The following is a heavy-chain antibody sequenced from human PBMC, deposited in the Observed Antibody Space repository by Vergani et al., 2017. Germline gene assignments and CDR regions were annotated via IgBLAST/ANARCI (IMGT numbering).Heavy chain of an antibody. Sequence: QITLKESGPTLVKPTQTLTLTCTCSGFSLSTSGVNVGWIRQPPGKALEWLAIIYWDDDKRYSPSLKSRRTITKDTSKNQVVLTMTNMDPVDTATYYCVQRRRGSSWDYFDYWGQGTLVTVSS. V-gene: IGHV2-5*02. D-gene: IGHD6-13*01. J-gene: IGHJ4*02. CDR1: GFSLSTSGVN. CDR2: IYWDDDK. CDR3: VQRRRGSSWDYFDY.